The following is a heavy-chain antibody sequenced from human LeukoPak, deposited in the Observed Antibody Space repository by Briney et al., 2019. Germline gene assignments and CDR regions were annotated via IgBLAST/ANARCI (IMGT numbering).Heavy chain of an antibody. V-gene: IGHV3-23*01. CDR1: GFSFSNYG. CDR2: ITGNGATT. Sequence: GGSLRLSCAASGFSFSNYGMNWVRQAPGKGLEWVSGITGNGATTYYADSVKGRFTISRDNSRNTVYLQMNSLRAEDTAVYYCARDSSGWYYFDYWGQGTLVTVSS. J-gene: IGHJ4*02. CDR3: ARDSSGWYYFDY. D-gene: IGHD6-19*01.